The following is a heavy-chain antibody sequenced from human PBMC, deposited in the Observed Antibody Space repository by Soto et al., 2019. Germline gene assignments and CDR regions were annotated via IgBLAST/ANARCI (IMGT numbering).Heavy chain of an antibody. V-gene: IGHV3-11*06. J-gene: IGHJ4*02. CDR1: GFTFSDYY. D-gene: IGHD6-13*01. Sequence: QVQLVESGGGLVKPGGSLRLSCAASGFTFSDYYMSWIRQAPGKGLEWVSYISSSSSYTNYADSVKGRFTISRDNAKNSLYLQMNSLRAEDTAVYYCARSRSSSDYLDYWGQGNLVTVSS. CDR3: ARSRSSSDYLDY. CDR2: ISSSSSYT.